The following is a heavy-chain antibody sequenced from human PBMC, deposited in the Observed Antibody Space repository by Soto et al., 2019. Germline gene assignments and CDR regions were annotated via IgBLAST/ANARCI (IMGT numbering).Heavy chain of an antibody. D-gene: IGHD6-19*01. J-gene: IGHJ6*02. CDR1: GFTFSSYE. CDR2: ISSSGSTI. CDR3: ARDSYSGWSYYYYYYGMDV. Sequence: EVQLVESGGGLVQPGGSLRLSCAASGFTFSSYEMNWVRQAPGKGLEWVSYISSSGSTIYYADSVKGRFTISRDNAKNSLYLQMNSLRAEDTAVYYCARDSYSGWSYYYYYYGMDVWGQGTTVTVSS. V-gene: IGHV3-48*03.